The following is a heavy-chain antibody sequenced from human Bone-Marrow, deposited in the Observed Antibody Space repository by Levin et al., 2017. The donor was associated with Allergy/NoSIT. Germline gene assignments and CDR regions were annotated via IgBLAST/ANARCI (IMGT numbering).Heavy chain of an antibody. CDR2: IRTRTKGYTT. J-gene: IGHJ4*02. CDR3: GDVGALHVN. CDR1: GFTFSDHY. V-gene: IGHV3-72*01. Sequence: PGGSLRLSCAASGFTFSDHYMDWVRQAPGKGLEWVARIRTRTKGYTTEYAASVRGRFIISRDDSENSVFLQMNSLGTEDTAVYCCGDVGALHVNWGQGTLVTVSS. D-gene: IGHD1-26*01.